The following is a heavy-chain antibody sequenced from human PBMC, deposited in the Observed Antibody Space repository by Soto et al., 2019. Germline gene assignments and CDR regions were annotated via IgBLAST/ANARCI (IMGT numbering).Heavy chain of an antibody. D-gene: IGHD3-10*02. V-gene: IGHV2-5*02. CDR2: IYWDDDK. CDR3: AHMFGQVSPFNWFDP. CDR1: GFSLSSRGEA. J-gene: IGHJ5*02. Sequence: QITLKESGPTLVKPTQTLTLTCTFSGFSLSSRGEAVGWIRQPPGKALEWLALIYWDDDKRYSPSLKTRLAITKDTSRNQVVLTMTNMDPVDTATYFCAHMFGQVSPFNWFDPWGQGTLVTIPS.